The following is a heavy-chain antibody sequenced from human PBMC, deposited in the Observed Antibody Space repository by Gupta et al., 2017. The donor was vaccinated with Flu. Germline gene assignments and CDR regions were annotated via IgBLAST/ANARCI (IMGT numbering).Heavy chain of an antibody. V-gene: IGHV1-46*03. J-gene: IGHJ4*02. CDR2: SNPSVGGT. Sequence: QVQFVQSGAEVKKPGASVKVSCKTSGYSLRNYNIHWLRQAPGQGLECVGVSNPSVGGTIFSGKFRGRVTMTRDTSTSMVYMELSSLRFEDTAIYFCARESGVPTINGYFDYWGQGTRVTVSS. CDR1: GYSLRNYN. CDR3: ARESGVPTINGYFDY. D-gene: IGHD2-2*01.